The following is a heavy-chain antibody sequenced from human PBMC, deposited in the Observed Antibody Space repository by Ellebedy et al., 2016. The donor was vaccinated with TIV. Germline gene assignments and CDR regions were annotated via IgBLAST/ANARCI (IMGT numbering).Heavy chain of an antibody. J-gene: IGHJ4*02. CDR2: INPNDGAT. D-gene: IGHD1-1*01. CDR1: GYRFIGYY. V-gene: IGHV1-2*02. Sequence: ASVKVSXKASGYRFIGYYMHWVRQAPGQGLEWVGWINPNDGATKYAQKFQDRVTMTRDTSISAAYMELSRLTSDDTAVYFCARQLERHFDYWGQGTLVTVSS. CDR3: ARQLERHFDY.